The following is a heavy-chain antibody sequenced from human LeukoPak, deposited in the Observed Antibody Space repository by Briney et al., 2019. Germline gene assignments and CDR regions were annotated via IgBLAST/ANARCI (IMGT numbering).Heavy chain of an antibody. CDR1: EYSFTNYW. Sequence: PGESLKISCKGSEYSFTNYWIAWVRQMPGKGLEWMGIIYPGDSDTRYSPSFQGPVTISADKSISTAYLQWSSLKSSATAMYYCASFLAGDSYVGWFDPWGQGTLVTVSS. J-gene: IGHJ5*02. D-gene: IGHD2/OR15-2a*01. CDR3: ASFLAGDSYVGWFDP. V-gene: IGHV5-51*01. CDR2: IYPGDSDT.